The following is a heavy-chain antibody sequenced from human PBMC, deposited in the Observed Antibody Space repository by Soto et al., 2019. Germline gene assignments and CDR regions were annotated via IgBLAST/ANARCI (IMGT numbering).Heavy chain of an antibody. CDR1: GFTFTRYS. Sequence: GGSLRLSCAASGFTFTRYSMNWVRQAPGKGLEWVSSISSTTNYIYYGDSMKGRFTISRDNAKNSLYLEMNSLRAEDTAVYYCARESEDLTSNFDYWGQGTLVTSPQ. CDR2: ISSTTNYI. CDR3: ARESEDLTSNFDY. J-gene: IGHJ4*02. V-gene: IGHV3-21*06.